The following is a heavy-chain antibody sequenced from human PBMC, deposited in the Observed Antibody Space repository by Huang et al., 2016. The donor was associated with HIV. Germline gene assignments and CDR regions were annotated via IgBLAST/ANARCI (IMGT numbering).Heavy chain of an antibody. CDR1: GFTFSSYG. D-gene: IGHD6-13*01. V-gene: IGHV3-30*18. CDR2: ISYDAKTK. J-gene: IGHJ4*02. CDR3: AKGGSAAAVLDF. Sequence: QVQLVESGGGVVQPGRSLRISCAASGFTFSSYGMHWVRQAPGKGLEWVAVISYDAKTKYYADSVKGRFIISRDNSKTTVYLQLNSLRVEDTAVYYCAKGGSAAAVLDFWGQGTLVTVSS.